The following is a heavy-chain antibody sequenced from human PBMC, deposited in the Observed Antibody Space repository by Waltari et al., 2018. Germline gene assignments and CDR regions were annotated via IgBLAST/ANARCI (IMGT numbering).Heavy chain of an antibody. CDR2: ITWNSVGI. CDR1: GFTIDDSA. J-gene: IGHJ4*02. V-gene: IGHV3-9*01. CDR3: ASLISVPGLRPDY. Sequence: EVQLEESGGGFVQPGRSLRLSCAASGFTIDDSAMHWVRQVPGKGLEWVSGITWNSVGIAYADAVKGRFTISRDTRKNSLFLDMTSLRPEDTGLYYCASLISVPGLRPDYWRQGTLVTVSS. D-gene: IGHD6-19*01.